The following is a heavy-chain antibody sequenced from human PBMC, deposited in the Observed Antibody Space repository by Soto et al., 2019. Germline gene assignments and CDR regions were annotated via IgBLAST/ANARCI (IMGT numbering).Heavy chain of an antibody. CDR2: IWYDGGNK. Sequence: QVHLVESGGGVVQPGRSLRLSCAASGFTFSSYGMHWVRQAPGKGLEWVAVIWYDGGNKYYADSLKGRFTISRDNSKNTLYLQMNSVRSEDAAVYYCARDPTYGDYQIVCWGQGTLVTVSS. V-gene: IGHV3-33*01. CDR3: ARDPTYGDYQIVC. D-gene: IGHD4-17*01. J-gene: IGHJ4*02. CDR1: GFTFSSYG.